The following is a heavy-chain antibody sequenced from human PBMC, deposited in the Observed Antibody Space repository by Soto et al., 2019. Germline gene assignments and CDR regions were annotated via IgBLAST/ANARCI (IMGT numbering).Heavy chain of an antibody. CDR2: INSYGTVI. D-gene: IGHD3-10*01. CDR3: GSAHKLYYFDY. CDR1: GFTFSSYE. J-gene: IGHJ4*02. V-gene: IGHV3-48*03. Sequence: QVVESGGGLVQPGGSLRLSCAASGFTFSSYEMNWVRQAPGKGLEWVSYINSYGTVIYYADSVKGRFTISRDNAKNSLYLQRNSLRAEDTAVYYCGSAHKLYYFDYWGQGTRVTVPS.